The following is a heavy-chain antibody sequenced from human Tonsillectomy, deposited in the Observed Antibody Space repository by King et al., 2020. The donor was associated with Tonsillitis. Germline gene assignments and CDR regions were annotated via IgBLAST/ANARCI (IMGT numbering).Heavy chain of an antibody. CDR1: GGSISSGSYY. CDR2: IYTSGSA. D-gene: IGHD2-21*01. J-gene: IGHJ5*02. CDR3: ARDQRSRYSTWFDP. Sequence: QLQLQESGPGLVKPSQTLSLTCTVSGGSISSGSYYWSWIRQPAGKGLEWIVRIYTSGSANYNPSLKSRGTISLDTAKRQISLKLSSVTAADTAVYYCARDQRSRYSTWFDPGGQGTLVTVSS. V-gene: IGHV4-61*02.